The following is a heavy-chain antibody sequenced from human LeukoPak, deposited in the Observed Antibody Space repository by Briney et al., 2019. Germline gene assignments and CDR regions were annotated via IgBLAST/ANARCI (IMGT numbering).Heavy chain of an antibody. CDR3: AKVMLGHYYIDV. Sequence: GGSLRLSCAASGFTFNNYGMSWVRQAPGKGLEWVSAVGASYSTYYADSVKGRFTVSRDNSKNTLYLQMNSLRAEDTAVYYCAKVMLGHYYIDVWGKGTTDTISS. D-gene: IGHD7-27*01. CDR1: GFTFNNYG. J-gene: IGHJ6*03. CDR2: VGASYST. V-gene: IGHV3-23*01.